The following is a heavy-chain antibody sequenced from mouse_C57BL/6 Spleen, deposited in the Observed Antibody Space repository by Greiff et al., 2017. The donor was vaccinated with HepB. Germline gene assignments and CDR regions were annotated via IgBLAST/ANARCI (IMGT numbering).Heavy chain of an antibody. D-gene: IGHD1-1*01. V-gene: IGHV1-19*01. Sequence: EVQLQQSGPVLVKPGASVKMSCKASGYTFTDYYMNWVKQSHGKSLEWIGVINPYNGGTSYNQKFKGKATLTVDKSSSTAYMELNSLTSEDSAVYYCARSDYYGSYYFDYWGQGTTLTVSS. CDR3: ARSDYYGSYYFDY. CDR2: INPYNGGT. CDR1: GYTFTDYY. J-gene: IGHJ2*01.